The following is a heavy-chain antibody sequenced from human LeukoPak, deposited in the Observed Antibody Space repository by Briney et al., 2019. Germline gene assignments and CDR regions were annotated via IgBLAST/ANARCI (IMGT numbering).Heavy chain of an antibody. V-gene: IGHV4-34*01. Sequence: SETLSLTCAVYGGSFSGYYWSWLRQPPGKGLEWIGEINHSGSTNYNPSLKSRVTISVDTSKNQFSLKLSSVTAADTAVYYCAISRYYYGSGSYYSFDYWGQGTLVTVSS. CDR2: INHSGST. J-gene: IGHJ4*02. CDR1: GGSFSGYY. D-gene: IGHD3-10*01. CDR3: AISRYYYGSGSYYSFDY.